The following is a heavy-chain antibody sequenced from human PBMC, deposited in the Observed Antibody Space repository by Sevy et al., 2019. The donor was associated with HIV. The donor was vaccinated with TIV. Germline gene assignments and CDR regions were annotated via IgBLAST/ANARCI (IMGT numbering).Heavy chain of an antibody. Sequence: GGSLRLSCAASGFTFSSYGMHWVRQAPGKGLEWVAFIRYDGSNKYYADSVKGRFTISRDNSKNTLYLQMNSLRAEETAVYYCAKETVLRYFDWLPEFDYWGQGTLVTVSS. CDR3: AKETVLRYFDWLPEFDY. J-gene: IGHJ4*02. D-gene: IGHD3-9*01. V-gene: IGHV3-30*02. CDR1: GFTFSSYG. CDR2: IRYDGSNK.